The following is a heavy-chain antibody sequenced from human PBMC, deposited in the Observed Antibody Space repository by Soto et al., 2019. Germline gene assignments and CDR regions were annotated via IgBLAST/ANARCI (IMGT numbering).Heavy chain of an antibody. Sequence: GGSLRLSCAASGFTFTSDAMHWVRQAPGKGLEWVAVISYDGSNKYYADSVKGRFTISRDNSKNTLYLQMNSLRAEDTAVYYCARTTVTKYYYYGMDVWGQGTTVTVSS. CDR1: GFTFTSDA. D-gene: IGHD4-17*01. CDR3: ARTTVTKYYYYGMDV. V-gene: IGHV3-30-3*01. CDR2: ISYDGSNK. J-gene: IGHJ6*02.